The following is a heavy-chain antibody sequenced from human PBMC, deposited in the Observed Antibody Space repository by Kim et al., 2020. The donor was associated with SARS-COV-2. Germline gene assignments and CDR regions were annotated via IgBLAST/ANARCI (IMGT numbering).Heavy chain of an antibody. CDR3: ARTSGSYFGGYFDY. D-gene: IGHD1-26*01. V-gene: IGHV5-10-1*01. J-gene: IGHJ4*02. Sequence: SPSFQGHVTISADKSISTAYLQWSSLKASDTAMYYCARTSGSYFGGYFDYWGQGTLVTVSS.